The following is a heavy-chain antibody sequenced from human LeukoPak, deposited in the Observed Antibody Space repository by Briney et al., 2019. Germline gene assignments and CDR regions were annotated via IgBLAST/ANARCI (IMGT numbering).Heavy chain of an antibody. Sequence: GRSLRLSCAASGFTFSSYAMHWVRQAPGKGLEWVAVISYDGSNKYYADSVEGRFTISRDNSKNTLYLQMNSLRAEDTAVYYCAKGHDFWSGYYDYWGQGTLVTVSS. CDR3: AKGHDFWSGYYDY. CDR2: ISYDGSNK. J-gene: IGHJ4*02. V-gene: IGHV3-30-3*01. D-gene: IGHD3-3*01. CDR1: GFTFSSYA.